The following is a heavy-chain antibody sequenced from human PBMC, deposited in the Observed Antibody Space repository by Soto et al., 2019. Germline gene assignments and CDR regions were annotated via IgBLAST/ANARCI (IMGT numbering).Heavy chain of an antibody. CDR3: AGSLQDTGGHPARGFDP. Sequence: QVTLKEAGPVLVKPTETLTLTCTVSGISLSNARMGVTWIRQPPGKALEWLAHLFSNDYSSYNPSVKNRLTISKDTSKSQVVLTMTNMDPVDTATYYCAGSLQDTGGHPARGFDPWGQGMLVTVSS. J-gene: IGHJ5*02. D-gene: IGHD2-8*02. CDR1: GISLSNARMG. V-gene: IGHV2-26*01. CDR2: LFSNDYS.